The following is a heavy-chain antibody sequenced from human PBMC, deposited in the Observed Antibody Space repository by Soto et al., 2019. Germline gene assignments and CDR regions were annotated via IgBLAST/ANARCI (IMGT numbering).Heavy chain of an antibody. CDR3: ARHGGYGYGRKYYYYYYGMDV. CDR1: GYSFTSYW. V-gene: IGHV5-10-1*01. CDR2: IDPSDSYT. J-gene: IGHJ6*02. D-gene: IGHD5-18*01. Sequence: GESLKISCKGSGYSFTSYWISWVRQMPGKGLEWMGRIDPSDSYTNYSPSFQGHVTISADKSISTAYLQWSSLKASDTAMYYCARHGGYGYGRKYYYYYYGMDVWGQGTTVTVSS.